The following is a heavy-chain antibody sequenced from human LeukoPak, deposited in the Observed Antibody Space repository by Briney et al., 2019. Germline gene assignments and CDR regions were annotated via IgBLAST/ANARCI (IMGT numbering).Heavy chain of an antibody. J-gene: IGHJ4*02. Sequence: GGSLRLSCAASGFTFSSYAMSWVRQAPGKGLEWVSAISGSGSTIYYADSVKGRFTISRDNAKNSLYLQMNSLRAEDTAVYYCARVPRPGPSSSWYGWGQGTLVTVSS. CDR3: ARVPRPGPSSSWYG. V-gene: IGHV3-23*01. CDR1: GFTFSSYA. CDR2: ISGSGSTI. D-gene: IGHD6-13*01.